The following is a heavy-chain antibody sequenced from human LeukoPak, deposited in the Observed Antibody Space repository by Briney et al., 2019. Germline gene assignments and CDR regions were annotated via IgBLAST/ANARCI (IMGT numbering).Heavy chain of an antibody. CDR3: ARGVHNWFDP. Sequence: SETLSLTCAVYGGSFSGYYWSWIRQPPGKGLEWTGEINHSGSTNYNPSLKSRVTISVDTSKNQFSLKLSSVTAADTAVYYCARGVHNWFDPWGQGTLVTVSS. J-gene: IGHJ5*02. CDR1: GGSFSGYY. D-gene: IGHD6-6*01. CDR2: INHSGST. V-gene: IGHV4-34*01.